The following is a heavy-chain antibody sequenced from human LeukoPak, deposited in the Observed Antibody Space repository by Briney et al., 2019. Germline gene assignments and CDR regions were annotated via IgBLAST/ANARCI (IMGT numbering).Heavy chain of an antibody. D-gene: IGHD3/OR15-3a*01. V-gene: IGHV4-39*07. CDR2: IYYSGGT. CDR3: ARKLPAVDYLAFDI. J-gene: IGHJ3*02. CDR1: GGSISSYY. Sequence: SETLSLTCTVSGGSISSYYWGWIRQPPGKGLEWIGSIYYSGGTYYNPSLKSRVTISVDTPKNQFSLKLSSVTAADTAVYYCARKLPAVDYLAFDIWGQGTMVTVSS.